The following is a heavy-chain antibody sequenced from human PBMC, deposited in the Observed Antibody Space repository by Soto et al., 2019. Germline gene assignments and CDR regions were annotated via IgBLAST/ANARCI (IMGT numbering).Heavy chain of an antibody. CDR1: GFTFSNYA. D-gene: IGHD1-1*01. V-gene: IGHV3-64*04. CDR2: ISDNGGGT. CDR3: ARDQSWHDLVWWFDP. J-gene: IGHJ5*02. Sequence: GGSLRLSCSASGFTFSNYAMHWVRQAPGKGLEYVSVISDNGGGTYYADSVKGRFTISRDNSKNTLYLQMNSLTSEDTAVYYCARDQSWHDLVWWFDPWGQGTLVTVSS.